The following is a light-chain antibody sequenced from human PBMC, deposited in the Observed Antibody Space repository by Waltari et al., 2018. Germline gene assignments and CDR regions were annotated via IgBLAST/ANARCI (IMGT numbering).Light chain of an antibody. Sequence: QSALTQPASVSGSPGQSITISCPGTTSNIGDNNLVSWYQQHPGKAPKVIIYEVSKRPSGVSNRFSGSKSDNTASLTISGVQAEDEADYYCCSYAGSSSSTVFGGGTKVTVL. V-gene: IGLV2-23*02. CDR2: EVS. J-gene: IGLJ3*02. CDR3: CSYAGSSSSTV. CDR1: TSNIGDNNL.